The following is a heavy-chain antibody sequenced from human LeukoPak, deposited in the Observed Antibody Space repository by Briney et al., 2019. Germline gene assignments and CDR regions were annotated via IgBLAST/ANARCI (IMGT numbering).Heavy chain of an antibody. CDR2: IYYSGST. CDR1: GGSISSYY. J-gene: IGHJ6*02. CDR3: AREDYGDYYYYGMDV. D-gene: IGHD4-17*01. Sequence: SGTLSLTCTVSGGSISSYYWSWIRQPPGKGLEWIGYIYYSGSTNYNPSLKSQVTISVDTSKNQFSLKLSSVTAADTAVYYCAREDYGDYYYYGMDVWGQGTTVTVSS. V-gene: IGHV4-59*01.